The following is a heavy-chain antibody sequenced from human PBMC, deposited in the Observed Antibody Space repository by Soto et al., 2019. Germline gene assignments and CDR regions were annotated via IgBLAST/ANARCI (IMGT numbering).Heavy chain of an antibody. Sequence: ASVKVSCKASGYTFTGYYMHGVRQARGQGLEWMGWINPNSGGTNYAQKFQGRVTMTRDTSISTAFMELNSLRAADTALYFCARSYYYDSTGYYRTFDYWGPGTLVTVSS. J-gene: IGHJ4*02. D-gene: IGHD3-22*01. CDR3: ARSYYYDSTGYYRTFDY. CDR2: INPNSGGT. V-gene: IGHV1-2*02. CDR1: GYTFTGYY.